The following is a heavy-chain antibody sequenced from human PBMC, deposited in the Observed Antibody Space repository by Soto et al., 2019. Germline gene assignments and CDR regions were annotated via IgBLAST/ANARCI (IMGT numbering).Heavy chain of an antibody. V-gene: IGHV3-7*03. Sequence: EVQLVESGGGLVQPGGSLRLSCAASGFTFSSYWMTWVRQAPGKGLERVANIKQSGSETDYVDSVKGRLTISRGDGKNALYLQMNTLTADDTAVYCCPRGYSIAYWGQRTLVTVSS. D-gene: IGHD5-18*01. CDR1: GFTFSSYW. J-gene: IGHJ4*02. CDR2: IKQSGSET. CDR3: PRGYSIAY.